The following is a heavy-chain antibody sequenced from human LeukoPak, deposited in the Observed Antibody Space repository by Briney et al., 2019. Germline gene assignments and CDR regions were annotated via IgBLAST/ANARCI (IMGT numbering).Heavy chain of an antibody. J-gene: IGHJ4*02. CDR3: ARRRIAAAGRAWDY. V-gene: IGHV4-34*01. CDR1: GGSFSGYY. D-gene: IGHD6-13*01. Sequence: PSETLSLTCAVYGGSFSGYYWSWIRQPPGKALEWIGEINHSGSTNYNPSLKSRVTISVDTSKNQFSLKLSSVTAADTAVYYCARRRIAAAGRAWDYWGQGTLVTVSS. CDR2: INHSGST.